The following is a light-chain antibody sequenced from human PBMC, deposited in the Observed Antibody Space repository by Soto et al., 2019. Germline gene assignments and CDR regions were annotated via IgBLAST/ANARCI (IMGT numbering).Light chain of an antibody. V-gene: IGLV1-40*01. Sequence: QSVLTQPPSVSGAPGQRVTISCTGSNSDIGAGYDVHWYQQLPGTAPNLVIYANNNRPSGVPDRFSASKSGTSASLAITGLQADDEADYYRQSYDSSRRGVFGTGTKVTVL. CDR3: QSYDSSRRGV. J-gene: IGLJ1*01. CDR2: ANN. CDR1: NSDIGAGYD.